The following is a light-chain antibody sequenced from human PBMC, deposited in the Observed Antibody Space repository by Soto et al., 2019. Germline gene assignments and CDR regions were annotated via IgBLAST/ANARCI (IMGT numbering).Light chain of an antibody. CDR2: DVS. V-gene: IGLV2-8*01. Sequence: QSALTQPPSASGSPGQSVTISCTGTSSDVGGYNSVSWYQQHPGKAPKLVIYDVSKRPSGVPDRFSASKSDNTASLTVSGLQAEDEADYYCSSYAGSKNLVFGGGTKLTVL. CDR3: SSYAGSKNLV. CDR1: SSDVGGYNS. J-gene: IGLJ2*01.